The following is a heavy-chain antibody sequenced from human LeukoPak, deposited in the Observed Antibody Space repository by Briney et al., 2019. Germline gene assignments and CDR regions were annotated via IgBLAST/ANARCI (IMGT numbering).Heavy chain of an antibody. CDR2: IYTSGST. D-gene: IGHD2-2*02. Sequence: SQTLSLTCTVSGGSISSGSYYWSWIRQPPGKGLEWIGRIYTSGSTNYNPSLKSLVTISVDTSKNQFSLKLSSVTAADTAVYYCARLLSRYCSSTSCYSMDVWGKGTTVTVSS. CDR3: ARLLSRYCSSTSCYSMDV. CDR1: GGSISSGSYY. J-gene: IGHJ6*03. V-gene: IGHV4-61*02.